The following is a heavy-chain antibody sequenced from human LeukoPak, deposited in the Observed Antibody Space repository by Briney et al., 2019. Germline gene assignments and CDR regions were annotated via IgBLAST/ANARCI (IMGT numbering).Heavy chain of an antibody. D-gene: IGHD2-15*01. CDR3: ARLLPLQGGDV. J-gene: IGHJ6*01. CDR2: INHSGGT. CDR1: GVSFTNYY. V-gene: IGHV4-34*01. Sequence: SETLSLTCAVYGVSFTNYYWSWFRQPPGKGLEWIGEINHSGGTNYNASLKSRATISLDTSKNQFSLRLRSVTAADTAVYCCARLLPLQGGDVWGQGTTVTVSS.